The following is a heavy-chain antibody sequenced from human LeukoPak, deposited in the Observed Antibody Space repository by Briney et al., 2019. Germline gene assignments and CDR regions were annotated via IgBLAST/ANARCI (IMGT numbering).Heavy chain of an antibody. V-gene: IGHV3-21*01. CDR3: ARGYYDILTGYFRGYFDY. Sequence: GGSLRLSCAASGFTFSSYSMNWVRQAPGKGLEWVSSISSSSSYIYYPDSVKGRFTISRDNAKNSLYLQMNSLRAEDTAVYYCARGYYDILTGYFRGYFDYWGQGTLVTVSS. CDR1: GFTFSSYS. CDR2: ISSSSSYI. J-gene: IGHJ4*02. D-gene: IGHD3-9*01.